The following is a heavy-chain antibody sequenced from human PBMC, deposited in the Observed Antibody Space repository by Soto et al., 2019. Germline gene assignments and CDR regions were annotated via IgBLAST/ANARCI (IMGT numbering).Heavy chain of an antibody. CDR1: GGTFNNYA. CDR3: ARVGRDGYKSLFDY. V-gene: IGHV1-69*01. CDR2: IIPIFGTS. D-gene: IGHD5-12*01. Sequence: QVQLVQSGAEVKKPGSSVKVSCTASGGTFNNYAISWVRQAPGQGLEWMGGIIPIFGTSHYAEDLQARVTITADDSTSTDYMELSSLRSEDSAGDYCARVGRDGYKSLFDYGGQGTLVTVSS. J-gene: IGHJ4*02.